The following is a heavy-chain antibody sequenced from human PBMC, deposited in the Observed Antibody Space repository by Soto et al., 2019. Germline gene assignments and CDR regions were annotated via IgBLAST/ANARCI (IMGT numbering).Heavy chain of an antibody. CDR1: GFTFSSYA. Sequence: PGGSLRLSCAASGFTFSSYAMSWVRQAPGKGLEWVSAISGSGGSTYYADSVKGRFTISRDNSKNTLYLQMNSLRAEDTAVYCCATGPGCSSTSCYDDFLFDYWGQGTLVTVSS. J-gene: IGHJ4*02. D-gene: IGHD2-2*01. V-gene: IGHV3-23*01. CDR2: ISGSGGST. CDR3: ATGPGCSSTSCYDDFLFDY.